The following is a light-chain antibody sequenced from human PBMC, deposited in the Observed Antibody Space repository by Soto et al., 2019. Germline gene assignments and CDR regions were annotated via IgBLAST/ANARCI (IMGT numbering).Light chain of an antibody. Sequence: EIVLTQSPATLSLSPGERATLSCRASQSVSTYLGWYQQKPGQAPRLLIYDASNRATGIPARFSGSGSGTDFTLTISSLESEDFAVYYCQQRSNWITFAQGTGLEIK. CDR1: QSVSTY. J-gene: IGKJ5*01. CDR3: QQRSNWIT. CDR2: DAS. V-gene: IGKV3-11*01.